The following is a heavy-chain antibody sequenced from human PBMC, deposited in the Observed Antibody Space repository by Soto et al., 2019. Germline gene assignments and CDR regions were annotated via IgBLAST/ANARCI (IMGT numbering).Heavy chain of an antibody. Sequence: QVQLVQSGTEVKKPGSSVKVSCKASGGTFSTYTISWVRQAPGQGLEWMGGVLPIFGTANYAQKFQGRVTITADESTSTVYMELSSLRSEATAVYYCARPTTYYYDSSGYDAFDIWGQGTMVTVSS. CDR1: GGTFSTYT. CDR3: ARPTTYYYDSSGYDAFDI. CDR2: VLPIFGTA. D-gene: IGHD3-22*01. V-gene: IGHV1-69*01. J-gene: IGHJ3*02.